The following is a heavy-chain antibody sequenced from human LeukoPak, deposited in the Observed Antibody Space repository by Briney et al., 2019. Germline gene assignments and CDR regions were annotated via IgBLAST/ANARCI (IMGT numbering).Heavy chain of an antibody. Sequence: PSETLSLTCTVSGGPISSYYWTWFRKPPGKDREWLGYIYYSGSANYNPSLKSRVTISVDTSKNQFSLKLSSVTAADTAVYYCARGYGGNSEDAFDIWGQGTMVTVSS. D-gene: IGHD4-23*01. CDR2: IYYSGSA. CDR1: GGPISSYY. CDR3: ARGYGGNSEDAFDI. V-gene: IGHV4-59*01. J-gene: IGHJ3*02.